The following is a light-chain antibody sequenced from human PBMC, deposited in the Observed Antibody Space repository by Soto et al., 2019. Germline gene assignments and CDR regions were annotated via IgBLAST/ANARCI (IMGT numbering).Light chain of an antibody. Sequence: QSVLTQPASASGTPGQRITISCSGSNSNIGSNNVNWYQQLPGTAPRVLIYNKSQRPSGVPDRFSGSKSGTSASLAISGLQAEDEAEYYCASWDDTMNGWVFGGGTKVTVL. J-gene: IGLJ3*02. CDR1: NSNIGSNN. CDR2: NKS. CDR3: ASWDDTMNGWV. V-gene: IGLV1-44*01.